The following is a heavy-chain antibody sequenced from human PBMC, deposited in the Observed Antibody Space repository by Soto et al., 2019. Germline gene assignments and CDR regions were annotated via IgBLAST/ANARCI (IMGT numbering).Heavy chain of an antibody. D-gene: IGHD3-22*01. CDR1: GFTFSSYS. V-gene: IGHV3-21*01. J-gene: IGHJ6*02. Sequence: EVQLVESGGGLVKPGGSLRLSCAASGFTFSSYSMNWVRQAPGKGLEWVSSISSSSSYIYYEDSVKGRFTISRDNAKNSLYLQMNSLRAEDTAVYYCARNTYYYDSSGLYGMDVWGQGTTVTVSS. CDR3: ARNTYYYDSSGLYGMDV. CDR2: ISSSSSYI.